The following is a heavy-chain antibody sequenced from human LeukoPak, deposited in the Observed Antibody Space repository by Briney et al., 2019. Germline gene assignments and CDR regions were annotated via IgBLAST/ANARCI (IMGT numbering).Heavy chain of an antibody. CDR3: AKRVPYSSSSVYFDY. CDR2: ISDDGRNT. V-gene: IGHV3-23*01. Sequence: GGCLRLSCAASGFTFSNYGMNWVRQAPDKRLECVSSISDDGRNTYYADSVKGRFTISRDNSKHTLYLQMNSLRAEDSAVYYCAKRVPYSSSSVYFDYWGQGILVTVSS. D-gene: IGHD6-6*01. CDR1: GFTFSNYG. J-gene: IGHJ4*02.